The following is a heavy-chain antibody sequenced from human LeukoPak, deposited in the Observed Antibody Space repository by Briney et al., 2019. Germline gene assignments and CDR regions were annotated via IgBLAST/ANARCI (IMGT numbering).Heavy chain of an antibody. CDR3: ARDAGGYGRESHQYYFDY. V-gene: IGHV3-53*01. CDR1: GFTVSSNY. Sequence: GGSLRLSCAASGFTVSSNYMSWVRPAPGKGLGWVSVIYSGGSTYYAESVKGRFTTSRDNSKNTLYHQTNSLRAEDTAVYYCARDAGGYGRESHQYYFDYWGQGTLVTVSS. D-gene: IGHD5-18*01. CDR2: IYSGGST. J-gene: IGHJ4*02.